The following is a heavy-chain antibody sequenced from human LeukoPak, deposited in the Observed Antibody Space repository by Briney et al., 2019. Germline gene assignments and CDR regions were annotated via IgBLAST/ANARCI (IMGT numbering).Heavy chain of an antibody. CDR2: ISSNGGST. D-gene: IGHD5-12*01. V-gene: IGHV3-64*01. Sequence: EGSLSLSCAASGITFSSYTMHWVRQAAGNGLEYVLAISSNGGSTYYANSVKGRFTISRDNSMNTPYLQMGSLRAEDMAVYYCARDGATTSYYYYGMDVWGQGTTVTVSS. CDR1: GITFSSYT. J-gene: IGHJ6*02. CDR3: ARDGATTSYYYYGMDV.